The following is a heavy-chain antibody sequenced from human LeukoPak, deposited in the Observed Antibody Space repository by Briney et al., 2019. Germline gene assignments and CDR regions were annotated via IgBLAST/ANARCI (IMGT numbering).Heavy chain of an antibody. J-gene: IGHJ4*02. Sequence: GGSLRLSCAASGFTLSSYAMSWVRQAPGKGLEWVSAISGSGGSTYYADSVKGRFTISRDNSKSTVYLQVNSLRAKDTAVYYCAKEGGAAAVAGLFDYWGQGTLVTVSS. D-gene: IGHD6-19*01. V-gene: IGHV3-23*01. CDR1: GFTLSSYA. CDR3: AKEGGAAAVAGLFDY. CDR2: ISGSGGST.